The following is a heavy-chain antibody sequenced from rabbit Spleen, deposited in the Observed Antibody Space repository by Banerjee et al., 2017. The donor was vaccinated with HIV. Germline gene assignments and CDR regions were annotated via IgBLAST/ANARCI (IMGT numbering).Heavy chain of an antibody. V-gene: IGHV1S40*01. CDR3: ARGDANL. CDR1: GVSFSSSSY. Sequence: QQLVESGGGLVKPGASLTLTCTASGVSFSSSSYMCWVRQAPGKGLEWIACIDSGSSGSTYYASWAKGRFTITKTSSTTVTLQMTSLTAADTATYFCARGDANLWGPGTLVTVS. CDR2: IDSGSSGST. D-gene: IGHD2-1*01. J-gene: IGHJ4*01.